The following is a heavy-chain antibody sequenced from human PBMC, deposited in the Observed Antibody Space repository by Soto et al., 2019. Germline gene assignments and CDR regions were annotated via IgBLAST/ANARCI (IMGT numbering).Heavy chain of an antibody. Sequence: QVQLVQSGAEVKKPGASVKVSCKASGYTFTSYDINWVRQATGQGLEWMGWMNPNSGNTGYAQKFQGRVTMTRNTSISTAYMELSSLRSEDKDVSYCARGSVVTPVLLFYWGQGPLVSVSS. D-gene: IGHD2-21*02. CDR1: GYTFTSYD. V-gene: IGHV1-8*01. CDR3: ARGSVVTPVLLFY. J-gene: IGHJ4*02. CDR2: MNPNSGNT.